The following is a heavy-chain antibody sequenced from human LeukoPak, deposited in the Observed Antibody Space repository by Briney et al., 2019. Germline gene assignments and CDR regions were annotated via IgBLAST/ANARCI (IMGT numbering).Heavy chain of an antibody. CDR2: IYPGDSDT. CDR3: ARLTGSGRGYYGMDV. J-gene: IGHJ6*04. V-gene: IGHV5-51*01. CDR1: GYSLTSYW. D-gene: IGHD3-10*01. Sequence: GESLKISCKGSGYSLTSYWIGWVRQMPGKGLEWMGIIYPGDSDTRYSPSFQGQVTISADKSISTAYLQWSSLKASDTAMYYCARLTGSGRGYYGMDVWGKGTTVTVSS.